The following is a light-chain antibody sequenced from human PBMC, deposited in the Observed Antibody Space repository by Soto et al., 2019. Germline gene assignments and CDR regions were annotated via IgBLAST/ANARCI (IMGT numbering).Light chain of an antibody. Sequence: DIQMTQSPSSLSASVGDRVTITCRASQSIISYLNWYHQKPGKAPKLLIYDASSLQSGVPSRFRGRGSGTDFTLTLHSLQPEDSATYYCQKSYSSPLPFGGGTKVEIK. V-gene: IGKV1-39*01. CDR1: QSIISY. CDR2: DAS. J-gene: IGKJ4*01. CDR3: QKSYSSPLP.